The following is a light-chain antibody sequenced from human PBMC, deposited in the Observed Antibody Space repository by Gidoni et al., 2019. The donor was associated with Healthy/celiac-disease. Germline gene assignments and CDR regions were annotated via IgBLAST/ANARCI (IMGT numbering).Light chain of an antibody. J-gene: IGKJ1*01. Sequence: DIVMTQLPLSLSVTPRQPASISCKSSQSRLHSDGNTYLYWYLRKPGQPPQLLLSGVSNRFPGVPERFRGSGSGTDFTLKISRVEAEDVGVYYCMQSIQLPWTSGQXTKVEIK. CDR3: MQSIQLPWT. CDR1: QSRLHSDGNTY. CDR2: GVS. V-gene: IGKV2D-29*01.